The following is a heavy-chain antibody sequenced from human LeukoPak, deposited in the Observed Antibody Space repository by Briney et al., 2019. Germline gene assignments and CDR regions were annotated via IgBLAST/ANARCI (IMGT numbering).Heavy chain of an antibody. D-gene: IGHD6-19*01. Sequence: GASVKVSCKASGYTFTGYYKHWVRQAPGQGLEWMGWINPNSGGTNYAQKFQSRVTMTRDTSISTAYMELSRLRSDDTAVYYCARGRLQWLEPPFDYWGQGTLVTVSS. CDR1: GYTFTGYY. CDR3: ARGRLQWLEPPFDY. V-gene: IGHV1-2*02. CDR2: INPNSGGT. J-gene: IGHJ4*02.